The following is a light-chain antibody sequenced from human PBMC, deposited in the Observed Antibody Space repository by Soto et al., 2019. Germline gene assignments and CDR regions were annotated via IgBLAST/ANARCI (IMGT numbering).Light chain of an antibody. Sequence: QSVLTQPPSASGAPGQSVTISCSGSSCNIGGYDDVYWYQQHPGTAPKLIIYDDCNRPSGVPDRFSGSKSGTSASLAVTGLQAEDEADYYCPSYDGSHNVYVFGTGTKLTVL. J-gene: IGLJ1*01. CDR2: DDC. CDR1: SCNIGGYDD. V-gene: IGLV1-40*01. CDR3: PSYDGSHNVYV.